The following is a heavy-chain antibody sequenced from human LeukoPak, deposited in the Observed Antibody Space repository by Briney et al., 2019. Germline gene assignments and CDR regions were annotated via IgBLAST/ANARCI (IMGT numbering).Heavy chain of an antibody. CDR2: IYYSGST. J-gene: IGHJ6*02. D-gene: IGHD1-26*01. Sequence: KPSETLSLTCAVYGGSISSYYWSWIRQPPGKGLEWIGYIYYSGSTNYNPSLKSRVTISVDTSKNQFSLKLSSVTAADTAVYYCARNREYGGSYSPYGMDVWGQGTTVTVSS. CDR1: GGSISSYY. CDR3: ARNREYGGSYSPYGMDV. V-gene: IGHV4-59*01.